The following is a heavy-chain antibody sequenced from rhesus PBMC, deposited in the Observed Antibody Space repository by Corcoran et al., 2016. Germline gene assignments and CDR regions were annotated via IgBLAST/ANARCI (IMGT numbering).Heavy chain of an antibody. V-gene: IGHV4S12*01. Sequence: QVQLKESGPGVVKPWETRALTGPGPGCTIRRGYCYRRLGRTPPGKGLELTGGLYINSESTTYNPSLTSRVTISKDTSKNQFSLKLSSVTATDTAVYFCARYSNYVLGAFDFWGQGLRVTVSS. J-gene: IGHJ3*01. CDR2: LYINSEST. CDR1: GCTIRRGYCY. CDR3: ARYSNYVLGAFDF. D-gene: IGHD4-23*01.